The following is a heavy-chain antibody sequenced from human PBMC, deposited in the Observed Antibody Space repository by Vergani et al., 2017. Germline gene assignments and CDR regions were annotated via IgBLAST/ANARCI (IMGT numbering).Heavy chain of an antibody. D-gene: IGHD3-10*01. V-gene: IGHV3-7*01. CDR1: GFTFSSYG. Sequence: VQLVESGGGVVQPGRSLRLSCAASGFTFSSYGMHWVRQAPGKGLKWVANIKQDGSEKYYVDSVKGRFTISRDNAKNSLYLQMNSLRAEDTAVYYCAREGYKVRFGEHNYYYGMDVWGQGTTVTDSS. CDR2: IKQDGSEK. J-gene: IGHJ6*02. CDR3: AREGYKVRFGEHNYYYGMDV.